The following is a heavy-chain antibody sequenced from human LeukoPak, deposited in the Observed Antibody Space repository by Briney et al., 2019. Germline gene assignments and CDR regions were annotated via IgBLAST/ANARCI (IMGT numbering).Heavy chain of an antibody. D-gene: IGHD1-26*01. Sequence: GGSLRLSCAASGLSFSSYGMHWVRQAPGRGLEWVAVILNDGNSKYYADSVKDRFTISRDNSKNTLYLQMNSLRAEDTAVYYCACLEVGTTYSDHWGQGTLVTVSS. CDR2: ILNDGNSK. CDR3: ACLEVGTTYSDH. CDR1: GLSFSSYG. J-gene: IGHJ4*02. V-gene: IGHV3-30*03.